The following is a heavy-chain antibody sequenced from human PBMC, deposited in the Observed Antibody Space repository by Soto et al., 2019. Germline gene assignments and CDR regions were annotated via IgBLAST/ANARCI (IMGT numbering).Heavy chain of an antibody. CDR3: TRSRGAWYSSSWFDY. D-gene: IGHD6-13*01. Sequence: GGSLRLSCAASGFTFSSYWMHWVRQAPGKGLVWVSRINSDESSISYAESVRGRITISRDSAKNTLYLQMNSLSVEDTAVYYCTRSRGAWYSSSWFDYWGQGT. V-gene: IGHV3-74*01. J-gene: IGHJ4*02. CDR2: INSDESSI. CDR1: GFTFSSYW.